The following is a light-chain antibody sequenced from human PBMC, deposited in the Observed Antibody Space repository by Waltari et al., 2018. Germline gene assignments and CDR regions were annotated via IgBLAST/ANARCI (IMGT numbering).Light chain of an antibody. CDR3: SSYTGGSTSV. J-gene: IGLJ1*01. CDR2: DLS. Sequence: QSALTQPASVSGSPGQSITISCTGSSSDFPTNNYVSWYQPHPGKAPKLLIYDLSNRPPGVSIRFSGSKSGNTASLTISGLRAEDEADYHCSSYTGGSTSVFGTGTKVTVL. CDR1: SSDFPTNNY. V-gene: IGLV2-14*03.